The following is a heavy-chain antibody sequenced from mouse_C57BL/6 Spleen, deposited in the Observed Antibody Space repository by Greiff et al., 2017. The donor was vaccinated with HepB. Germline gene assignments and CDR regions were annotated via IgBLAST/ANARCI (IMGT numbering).Heavy chain of an antibody. J-gene: IGHJ3*01. CDR3: TRSGYYDYDGGFAY. D-gene: IGHD2-4*01. CDR1: GYTFTDYE. V-gene: IGHV1-15*01. Sequence: QVQLKESGAELVRPGASVTLSCKASGYTFTDYEMHWVKQTPVHGLEWIGAIDPETGGTAYNQKFKGKAILTADKSSSTAYMELRSLTSEDSAVYYCTRSGYYDYDGGFAYWGQGTLVTVSA. CDR2: IDPETGGT.